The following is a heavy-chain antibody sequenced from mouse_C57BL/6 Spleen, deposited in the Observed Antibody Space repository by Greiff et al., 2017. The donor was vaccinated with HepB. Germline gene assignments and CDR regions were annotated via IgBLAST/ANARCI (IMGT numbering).Heavy chain of an antibody. CDR1: GFTFSDYY. J-gene: IGHJ3*01. CDR2: ISNGGGST. Sequence: EVQRVESGGGLVQPGGSLKLSCAASGFTFSDYYMYWVRQTPEKRLEWVAYISNGGGSTYYPDTVKGRFTISRDNAKNTLYLQMSRLKSEDTAMYYCARHRYWGQGTLVTVSA. CDR3: ARHRY. V-gene: IGHV5-12*01.